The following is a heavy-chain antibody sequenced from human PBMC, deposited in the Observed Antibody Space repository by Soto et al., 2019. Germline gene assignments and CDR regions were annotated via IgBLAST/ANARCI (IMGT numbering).Heavy chain of an antibody. V-gene: IGHV1-3*01. CDR2: INAGNGNT. J-gene: IGHJ6*02. CDR1: GYTFTSYA. CDR3: ARYSRVGATYYYYGMDV. D-gene: IGHD1-26*01. Sequence: QVQLVHSGAEVKKPGASVKVSCKASGYTFTSYAMHWVRQAPGHRLEWMGWINAGNGNTKYSQKFQGRVTITRDTSASTAYMERSSLRSEDTAVYYCARYSRVGATYYYYGMDVWGQGTTVTVSS.